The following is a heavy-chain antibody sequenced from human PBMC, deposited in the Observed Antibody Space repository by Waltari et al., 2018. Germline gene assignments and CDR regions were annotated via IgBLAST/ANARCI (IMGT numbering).Heavy chain of an antibody. CDR3: ARSGIDGYNSHHDY. Sequence: QVQLVQSGAEVKKPGSSVKVSCKASGGTFSSYAISWVRQAPGKGLEWMGGIIPSVGTANYAQKFQGRVKITADESTSTAYMELSSLRSEDTAVYYCARSGIDGYNSHHDYWGQGTLVTVSS. V-gene: IGHV1-69*12. CDR1: GGTFSSYA. D-gene: IGHD1-1*01. J-gene: IGHJ4*02. CDR2: IIPSVGTA.